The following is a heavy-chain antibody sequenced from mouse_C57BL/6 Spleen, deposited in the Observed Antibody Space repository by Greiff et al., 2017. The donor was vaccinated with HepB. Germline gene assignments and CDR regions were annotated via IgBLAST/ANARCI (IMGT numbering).Heavy chain of an antibody. V-gene: IGHV5-16*01. CDR1: GFTFSDYY. D-gene: IGHD2-4*01. J-gene: IGHJ4*01. CDR3: ARDIDYGGYAMDY. Sequence: EVMLVESEGGLVQPGSSMKLSCTASGFTFSDYYMAWVRQVPEKGLEWVANINYDGSSTYYLDSLKSRFIISRDNAKNILYLQMSSLKSEDTATYYCARDIDYGGYAMDYWGQGTSVTVSS. CDR2: INYDGSST.